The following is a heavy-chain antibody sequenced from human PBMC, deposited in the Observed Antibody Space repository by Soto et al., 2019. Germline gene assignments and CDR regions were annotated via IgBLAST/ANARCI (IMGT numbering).Heavy chain of an antibody. CDR1: GYTFTSYA. CDR2: INAGNGNT. CDR3: ARSPRGYDYLDY. Sequence: ASVKVSCKASGYTFTSYAMHWVRQAPGQRLEWMGWINAGNGNTKYSQKFQGRVTITRDTSASTAYMELSSLRSEDTAVYYCARSPRGYDYLDYWGQGTLVNVSS. D-gene: IGHD5-12*01. V-gene: IGHV1-3*01. J-gene: IGHJ4*02.